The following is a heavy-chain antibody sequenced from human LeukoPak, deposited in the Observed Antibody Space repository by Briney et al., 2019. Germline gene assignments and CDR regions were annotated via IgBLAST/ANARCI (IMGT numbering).Heavy chain of an antibody. J-gene: IGHJ4*02. D-gene: IGHD6-19*01. Sequence: GGSLRLSCAASGFTFSSYAVSWVRQAPGKGLEWVSGISSSGGSTYYADSVKGRFTISRDNSKNTLYLQMNSLRAEDTAVYYCAKDLVSVAGLFDYWGQGTLVTVSS. CDR1: GFTFSSYA. V-gene: IGHV3-23*01. CDR2: ISSSGGST. CDR3: AKDLVSVAGLFDY.